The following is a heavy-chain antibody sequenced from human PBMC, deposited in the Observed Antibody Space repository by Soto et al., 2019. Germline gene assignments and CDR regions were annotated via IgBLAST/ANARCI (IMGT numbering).Heavy chain of an antibody. J-gene: IGHJ5*02. CDR3: ARDVYSSGPFDP. Sequence: ASVKVSCKASGGTFSSYAISWVRQAPGQGLEWMGGIIPIFGTANYAQKFQGRVTITADKSTSTAYVELSSLRSEDTAVYYCARDVYSSGPFDPWGQGTLVTVSS. D-gene: IGHD6-19*01. V-gene: IGHV1-69*06. CDR1: GGTFSSYA. CDR2: IIPIFGTA.